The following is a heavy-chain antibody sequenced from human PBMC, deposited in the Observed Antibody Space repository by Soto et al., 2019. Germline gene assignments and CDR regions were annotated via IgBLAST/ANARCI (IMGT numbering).Heavy chain of an antibody. CDR1: GGSFSGYY. V-gene: IGHV4-34*01. J-gene: IGHJ4*02. CDR3: ARGQENCGGDCYSN. Sequence: QVQLQQWGAGLLKPSETLSLTCAVYGGSFSGYYWSWIRQPPGKGLEWIGEINHSGSTNYNPSLKSRVTISVDTSKNQFSLKLSSVTAADTAVYYCARGQENCGGDCYSNWGQGTLVTVSS. D-gene: IGHD2-21*02. CDR2: INHSGST.